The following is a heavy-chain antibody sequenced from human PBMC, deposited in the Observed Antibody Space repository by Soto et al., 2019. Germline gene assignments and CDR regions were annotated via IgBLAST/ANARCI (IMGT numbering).Heavy chain of an antibody. V-gene: IGHV3-30*03. D-gene: IGHD1-26*01. CDR2: ISIDKYRQ. CDR1: GFTFSSSE. CDR3: VRGPTSGAFDI. Sequence: QVQLMESGGGVVQPGRSLRLSCAASGFTFSSSEIHWVRQAPGKGPEWVAHISIDKYRQYYADPVKGRFTGSRDNSKNTVSLQMTSLRPDDTAVYYCVRGPTSGAFDIWGHGTMVTVSS. J-gene: IGHJ3*02.